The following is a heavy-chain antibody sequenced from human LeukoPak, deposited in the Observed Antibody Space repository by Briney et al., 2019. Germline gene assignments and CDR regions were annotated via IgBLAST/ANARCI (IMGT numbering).Heavy chain of an antibody. D-gene: IGHD1-26*01. Sequence: PGGSLRLSCAASGFTFSSYSMNWVRQAPGKGLEWVSSISSSSSYIYYADSVKGRFTISRDNAKNSLYLQMNSLRAEDTAVYYCARGGIGSTNNFDYWGQGTLVTVSS. CDR1: GFTFSSYS. J-gene: IGHJ4*02. CDR2: ISSSSSYI. CDR3: ARGGIGSTNNFDY. V-gene: IGHV3-21*01.